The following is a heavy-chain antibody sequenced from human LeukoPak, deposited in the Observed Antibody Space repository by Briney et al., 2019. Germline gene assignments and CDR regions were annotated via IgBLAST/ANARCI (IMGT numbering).Heavy chain of an antibody. CDR1: GGSISSGGYS. CDR2: IYHSGST. V-gene: IGHV4-30-2*01. J-gene: IGHJ1*01. CDR3: ASSSTVTSASAEYFQH. D-gene: IGHD4-17*01. Sequence: SQTLSLTCAVSGGSISSGGYSWSWIRQPPGKGLEWIGYIYHSGSTYYNPSLKSRVTISVDRSKNQFSLKLSSLTAADTAVYYCASSSTVTSASAEYFQHWGQGTLVTVSS.